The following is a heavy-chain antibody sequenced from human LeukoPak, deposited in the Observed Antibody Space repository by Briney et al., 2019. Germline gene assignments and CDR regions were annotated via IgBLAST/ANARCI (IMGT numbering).Heavy chain of an antibody. D-gene: IGHD6-19*01. CDR2: IYYSGST. V-gene: IGHV4-59*08. CDR3: ARHLLGEYSSGWSYGMDV. CDR1: GGSISSYY. J-gene: IGHJ6*02. Sequence: SETLSLTCTVSGGSISSYYWSWIRQPPGKGLEWIGYIYYSGSTNYNPSLKSRVTISVDTSKNQFSLKLSSVTAADTAVYYCARHLLGEYSSGWSYGMDVWGQGTTVTVSS.